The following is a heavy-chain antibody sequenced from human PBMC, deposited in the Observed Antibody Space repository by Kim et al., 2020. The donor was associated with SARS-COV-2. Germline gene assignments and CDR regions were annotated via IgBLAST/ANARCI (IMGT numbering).Heavy chain of an antibody. J-gene: IGHJ4*02. V-gene: IGHV4-34*01. CDR3: ARFTRGSFDY. Sequence: SETLSLTCAVYGGSFSGYYWSWIRQPPGKGLEWIGEINHSGSTNYNPSLKSRVTISVDTSKNQFSLKLSSGTAADTAVYYCARFTRGSFDYWGQGTLVTVSS. CDR1: GGSFSGYY. CDR2: INHSGST.